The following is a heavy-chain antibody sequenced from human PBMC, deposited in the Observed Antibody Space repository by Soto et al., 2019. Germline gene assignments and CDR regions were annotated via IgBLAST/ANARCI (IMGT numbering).Heavy chain of an antibody. D-gene: IGHD2-2*01. V-gene: IGHV1-69*01. CDR2: IIPISETT. Sequence: QVQLVQSGAEVKKPGSSVKFSCKASGGTFSSYAISWVRQAPGQGLEWMGGIIPISETTNYAQKFQGRVTMTADESKSTAYMELSSLRSEDTAVYYCARSQGSSTSLEIYYYYYYGMDVWGQGTTVTVSS. CDR1: GGTFSSYA. J-gene: IGHJ6*02. CDR3: ARSQGSSTSLEIYYYYYYGMDV.